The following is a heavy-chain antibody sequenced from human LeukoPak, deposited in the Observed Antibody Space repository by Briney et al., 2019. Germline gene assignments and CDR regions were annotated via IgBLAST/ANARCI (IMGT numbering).Heavy chain of an antibody. CDR3: ARTLGPPYYYGSGSYDFDY. V-gene: IGHV1-18*04. J-gene: IGHJ4*02. Sequence: GASVKVSCKASGYTFTSYGISWVRQAPGQGLEWMGWISAYNGNTNYAQKLQGRVTMTTDTSTSTAYMELRSLRSDDTAVYYCARTLGPPYYYGSGSYDFDYWGQGTLVTVSS. CDR1: GYTFTSYG. D-gene: IGHD3-10*01. CDR2: ISAYNGNT.